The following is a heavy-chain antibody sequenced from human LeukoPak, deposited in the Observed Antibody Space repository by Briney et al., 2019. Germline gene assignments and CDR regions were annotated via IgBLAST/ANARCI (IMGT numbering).Heavy chain of an antibody. V-gene: IGHV3-23*01. Sequence: GGSLRLSCAASGFTFSSYAVSWVRQAPGKGLEWVSAISGSGGSTYYADSVKGRFTISRDNSKNTLYLQINSLRAEDTAVYYCAKGLDFWSGYYLFDYWGQGTLVTVSS. J-gene: IGHJ4*02. CDR1: GFTFSSYA. CDR2: ISGSGGST. D-gene: IGHD3-3*01. CDR3: AKGLDFWSGYYLFDY.